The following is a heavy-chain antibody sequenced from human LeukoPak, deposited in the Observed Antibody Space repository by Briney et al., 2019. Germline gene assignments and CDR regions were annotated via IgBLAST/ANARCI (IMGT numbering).Heavy chain of an antibody. V-gene: IGHV4-31*03. Sequence: SETLSLTCTVSGGSISSGGYYWSWIRQHPGKGLEWIGYIYYSGSTYYNPSLKSRVTISVDTSKNQFSLKLSSVTAADTAVYYCARALQTYYYDSSAAVDFFDYRGQGTLVTVSS. CDR1: GGSISSGGYY. J-gene: IGHJ4*02. CDR3: ARALQTYYYDSSAAVDFFDY. CDR2: IYYSGST. D-gene: IGHD3-22*01.